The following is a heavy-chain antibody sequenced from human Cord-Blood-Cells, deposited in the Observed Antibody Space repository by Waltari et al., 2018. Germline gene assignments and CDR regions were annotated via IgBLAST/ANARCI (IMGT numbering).Heavy chain of an antibody. CDR1: GFTFDDYA. V-gene: IGHV3-9*01. CDR2: ISWNSGSI. J-gene: IGHJ3*02. D-gene: IGHD3-22*01. CDR3: AKAYYDSSGYAFDI. Sequence: GGLVQPGRSLRLSCAASGFTFDDYAMHWVRQAPGKGLEWVSGISWNSGSIGYADSVKGRFTISRDNAKNSLYLQMNSLRADDTALYYCAKAYYDSSGYAFDIWGQGTMVTVSS.